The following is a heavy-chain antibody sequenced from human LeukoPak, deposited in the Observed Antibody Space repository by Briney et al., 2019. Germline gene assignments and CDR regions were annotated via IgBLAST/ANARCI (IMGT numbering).Heavy chain of an antibody. D-gene: IGHD6-13*01. V-gene: IGHV4-34*01. CDR1: GGSFSGYY. CDR3: ARGDVAAAGKRFFDY. J-gene: IGHJ4*02. Sequence: SETLSLTCAVYGGSFSGYYWSWIRQPPGKGLEWIGEINHSGSTNYNPSLKSRVTISVDTSKNQFSLKLSSVTAADTAVCYCARGDVAAAGKRFFDYWGQGTLVTVSS. CDR2: INHSGST.